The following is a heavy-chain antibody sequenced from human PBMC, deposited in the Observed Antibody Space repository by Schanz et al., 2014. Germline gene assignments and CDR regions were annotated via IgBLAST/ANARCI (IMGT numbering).Heavy chain of an antibody. Sequence: EVQLVESGGGFVQPGGSLGLSCVVSGFTVSSDHMSWVRQAPGKGLEWVSGISGSGGSTYYADSVKGRFTISRDNSKTTLSLQMNSLRAEDTAVYYCARDFDDRRGYGSGYCLGDCMDVWGQGTTVTVSS. D-gene: IGHD3-10*01. J-gene: IGHJ6*02. CDR2: ISGSGGST. CDR1: GFTVSSDH. CDR3: ARDFDDRRGYGSGYCLGDCMDV. V-gene: IGHV3-23*04.